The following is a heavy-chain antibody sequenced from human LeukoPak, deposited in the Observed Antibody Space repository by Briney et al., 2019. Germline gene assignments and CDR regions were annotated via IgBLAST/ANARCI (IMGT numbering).Heavy chain of an antibody. D-gene: IGHD3-22*01. J-gene: IGHJ5*02. CDR3: ARDSYYYDSSGYKLNWFDP. Sequence: SETLSLTCTVSGGSISSYYWSWIRQPPEKGLEWIGYIYYSGSTNYNPSLKSRVTISVDTSKNQFSLKLSSVTAADTAVYYCARDSYYYDSSGYKLNWFDPWGQGTLVTVSS. CDR1: GGSISSYY. CDR2: IYYSGST. V-gene: IGHV4-59*01.